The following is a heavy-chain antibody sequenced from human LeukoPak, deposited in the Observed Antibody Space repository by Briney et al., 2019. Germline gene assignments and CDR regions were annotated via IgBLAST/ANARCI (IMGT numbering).Heavy chain of an antibody. Sequence: SVKVSCKASGGTFSSYAISWVRQAPGQGLEWMGGIIPIFGTANYAQKFQGRVTMTRDTSITTAYMELTRLTSDDTAVYSCATIEGGAGTDWGQGTLVTVSS. J-gene: IGHJ4*02. CDR3: ATIEGGAGTD. CDR2: IIPIFGTA. V-gene: IGHV1-69*05. CDR1: GGTFSSYA. D-gene: IGHD6-19*01.